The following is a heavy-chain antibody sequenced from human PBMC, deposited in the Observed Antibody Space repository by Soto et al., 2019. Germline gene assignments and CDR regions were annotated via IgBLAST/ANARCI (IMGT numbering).Heavy chain of an antibody. V-gene: IGHV3-30*18. CDR1: GFTFGSYG. CDR2: ISYDGSNK. D-gene: IGHD6-19*01. CDR3: AKTGTWLVRAYYFDY. Sequence: QVQLVESGGGVVQPGRSLRLSCAASGFTFGSYGMHWVRQAPGKGLEWVAVISYDGSNKYYADSVKGRFTISRDNSKNTLYLQMNSLRAEDTAVYYCAKTGTWLVRAYYFDYWGQGTLVTVSS. J-gene: IGHJ4*02.